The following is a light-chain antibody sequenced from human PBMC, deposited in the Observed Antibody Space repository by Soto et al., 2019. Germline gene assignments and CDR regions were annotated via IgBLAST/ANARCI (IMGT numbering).Light chain of an antibody. V-gene: IGKV3-20*01. CDR2: AS. Sequence: EIVLTQSPGTLSLSPGERATLSCRASQSVSDSYLAWYQRKPGQAPRLLIYASSRATGIPDRFSGSGSGTDFTLTISRLEPDDFAVYYCQHYGTSALFGPGTKVDIK. J-gene: IGKJ3*01. CDR1: QSVSDSY. CDR3: QHYGTSAL.